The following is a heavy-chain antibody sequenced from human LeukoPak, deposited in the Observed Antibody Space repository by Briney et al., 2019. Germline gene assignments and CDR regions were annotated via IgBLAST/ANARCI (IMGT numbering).Heavy chain of an antibody. CDR2: INPNSGGT. V-gene: IGHV1-2*02. J-gene: IGHJ6*02. Sequence: ASVKVSCKASGYTFTGYYMHWVRQAPGQGLEWMGWINPNSGGTNYVQKFQGRVTMTRDTSISTAYMELSRLRSDDTAVYYCAREGGYGDYGMDVWGQGTTVTVSS. CDR1: GYTFTGYY. D-gene: IGHD5-12*01. CDR3: AREGGYGDYGMDV.